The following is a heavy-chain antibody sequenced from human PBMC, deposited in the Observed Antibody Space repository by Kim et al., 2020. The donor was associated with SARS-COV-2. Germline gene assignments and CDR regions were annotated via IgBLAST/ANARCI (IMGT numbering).Heavy chain of an antibody. V-gene: IGHV4-61*01. Sequence: SETLSLTCFVSGVSVSSANYYWSWIRQPPGKGLEWIGYFHSGRTNYNPSLKSRVTISVDTSRNQFSLKVNSVAAADTALYYCATVGSLWFAISWVQGTLV. CDR3: ATVGSLWFAIS. J-gene: IGHJ5*02. CDR2: FHSGRT. D-gene: IGHD3-10*01. CDR1: GVSVSSANYY.